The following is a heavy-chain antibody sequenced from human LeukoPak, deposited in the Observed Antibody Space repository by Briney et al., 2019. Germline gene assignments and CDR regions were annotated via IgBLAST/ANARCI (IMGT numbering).Heavy chain of an antibody. Sequence: ASEKVSCKASGYTFTSHYMHWVRQAPGQGLEWMGIINPSSGSTTYAQKFQGRVTMTRDTSTSTVYMDLSSLRSEDTAIYYCARDPYTSSLFDYWGQGTLVTVSS. D-gene: IGHD6-6*01. CDR3: ARDPYTSSLFDY. CDR2: INPSSGST. J-gene: IGHJ4*02. V-gene: IGHV1-46*01. CDR1: GYTFTSHY.